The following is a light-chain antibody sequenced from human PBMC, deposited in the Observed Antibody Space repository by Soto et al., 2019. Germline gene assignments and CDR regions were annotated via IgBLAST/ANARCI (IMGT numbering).Light chain of an antibody. CDR2: EVS. CDR1: NSDVGGYNY. Sequence: QSVLTQPPSASGSPGQSVTISCTGTNSDVGGYNYVSWYQQHPGKAPKLMICEVSKRPSGVPDRFSGSKSGNTASLTVSGLQAEDEADYYCSSYAGSKNFVVFGGGTKLTVL. CDR3: SSYAGSKNFVV. V-gene: IGLV2-8*01. J-gene: IGLJ2*01.